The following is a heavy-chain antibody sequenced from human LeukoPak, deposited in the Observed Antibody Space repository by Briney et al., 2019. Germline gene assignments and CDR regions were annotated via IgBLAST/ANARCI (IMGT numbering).Heavy chain of an antibody. CDR2: IYYSGST. J-gene: IGHJ6*02. CDR1: GGSISNSTYY. D-gene: IGHD6-13*01. CDR3: ASQGYSSSWPYYYYGMDV. Sequence: SETLSLTCTVSGGSISNSTYYWSWIRQPPGKGLEWIGYIYYSGSTNYNPSLKSRVTISVDTSKNQFSLKLSSVTAADTAVYYCASQGYSSSWPYYYYGMDVWGQGTTVTVSS. V-gene: IGHV4-61*05.